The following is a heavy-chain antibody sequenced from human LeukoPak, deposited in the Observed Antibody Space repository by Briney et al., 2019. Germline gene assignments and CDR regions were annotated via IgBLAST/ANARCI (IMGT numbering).Heavy chain of an antibody. D-gene: IGHD5-12*01. J-gene: IGHJ4*02. V-gene: IGHV1-69*05. CDR2: VIPIFGTA. CDR1: GGTFSSYA. CDR3: AREVATILDY. Sequence: EASVKVSCKASGGTFSSYAISWVRQAPGQGLEWMGGVIPIFGTANYAQKFQGRVTITTDESTSTAYMELSSLRSEDTAVYYCAREVATILDYWGQGTLVTVSS.